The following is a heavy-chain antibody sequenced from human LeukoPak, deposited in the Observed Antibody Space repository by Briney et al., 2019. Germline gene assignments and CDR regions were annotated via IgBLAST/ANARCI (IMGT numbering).Heavy chain of an antibody. D-gene: IGHD3-22*01. CDR3: AKGYYYDSSGYFDY. Sequence: GGSLRLSCAASGFTFSSYAMSWVRQAPGKGLEWVSAISGSGGSTYYADSVRGRFTISRDNSKNTLYLQMNSLRAEDAAVYYCAKGYYYDSSGYFDYWGQGTLVTVSS. J-gene: IGHJ4*02. CDR2: ISGSGGST. CDR1: GFTFSSYA. V-gene: IGHV3-23*01.